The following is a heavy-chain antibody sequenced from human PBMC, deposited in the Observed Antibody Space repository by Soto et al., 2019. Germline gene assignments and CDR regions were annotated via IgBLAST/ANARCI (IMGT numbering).Heavy chain of an antibody. CDR1: GFTFSNAW. Sequence: GGSLRLSCAASGFTFSNAWMNWVRQAPGKGLEWVGRIKSKTDGGTTDYAAPVKGRFTISRDDSKNRLYLQMNSLKTEDTAVYYCTGIGVVAQSYYYYYYGMDVWGQGTTVTVSS. J-gene: IGHJ6*02. CDR3: TGIGVVAQSYYYYYYGMDV. CDR2: IKSKTDGGTT. D-gene: IGHD2-21*01. V-gene: IGHV3-15*07.